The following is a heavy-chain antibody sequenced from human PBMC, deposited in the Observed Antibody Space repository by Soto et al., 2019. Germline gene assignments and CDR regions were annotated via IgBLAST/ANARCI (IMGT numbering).Heavy chain of an antibody. CDR2: IYYTGTV. J-gene: IGHJ4*02. V-gene: IGHV4-28*05. CDR3: ARTSRLKTGQLDY. D-gene: IGHD3-9*01. Sequence: SETLSLTCSFPGYSIGTYNWCAWIRQPPGKGLEWIGYIYYTGTVYYNLSLKNRVSMSVGTARDQLSLTFTSVTAADTAVYYCARTSRLKTGQLDYWGQGALVTVSS. CDR1: GYSIGTYNW.